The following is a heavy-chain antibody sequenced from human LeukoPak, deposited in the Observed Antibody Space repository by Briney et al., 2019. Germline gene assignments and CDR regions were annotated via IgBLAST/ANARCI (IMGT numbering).Heavy chain of an antibody. Sequence: ASVKVSCKASGYTFTGYYMHWVRQAPGQGLEWMGWINPNSGGTNYAQKFQGRVTMTRDTSISTAYMELSRLRSDDTAVYYCARDLWGIAARRFYYYYYMDVWGKGTTVTVSS. CDR1: GYTFTGYY. CDR2: INPNSGGT. V-gene: IGHV1-2*02. J-gene: IGHJ6*03. D-gene: IGHD6-6*01. CDR3: ARDLWGIAARRFYYYYYMDV.